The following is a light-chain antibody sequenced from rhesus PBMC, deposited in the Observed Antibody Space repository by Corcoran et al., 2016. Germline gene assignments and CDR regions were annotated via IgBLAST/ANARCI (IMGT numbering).Light chain of an antibody. V-gene: IGKV1S12*01. CDR2: EAS. Sequence: DIQMTQSPSALSASVGDRVTLSCRASQNIYSNLAWYHQKPGKAPKLLIYEASSLKTGIPSRFSGSGYGTDFTLTISSLQPEDSTAYYCQHCYDNPYSFGQGTKVEIK. CDR1: QNIYSN. J-gene: IGKJ2*01. CDR3: QHCYDNPYS.